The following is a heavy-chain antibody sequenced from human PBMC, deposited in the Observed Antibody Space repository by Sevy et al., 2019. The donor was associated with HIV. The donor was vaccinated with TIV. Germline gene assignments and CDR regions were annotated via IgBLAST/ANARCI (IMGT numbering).Heavy chain of an antibody. CDR1: GFTFSSYG. J-gene: IGHJ4*02. CDR3: ARGNLFDY. CDR2: IWYDGSNK. D-gene: IGHD1-1*01. V-gene: IGHV3-33*01. Sequence: GGSLRLSCAASGFTFSSYGIHRVRQAPGKGLEWVAVIWYDGSNKYYADSVKGRFTISRDNSKNTVYLQMSSLRAEDKALYYCARGNLFDYWGQGTLVTVS.